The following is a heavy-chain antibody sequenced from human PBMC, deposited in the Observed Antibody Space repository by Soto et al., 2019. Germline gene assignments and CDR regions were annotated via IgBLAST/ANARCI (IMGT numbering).Heavy chain of an antibody. D-gene: IGHD3-3*01. Sequence: RLSCAASEFTFNNYAMTWVRQTPGKGLEWVAGISGPGGRTYYADSVKGRFTISRDNSKNTLFLQMNGLRGEDTAVYYCAKVESYDFWGGYDYYDYSHYGMDVWGQGTTVTVYS. CDR1: EFTFNNYA. CDR3: AKVESYDFWGGYDYYDYSHYGMDV. CDR2: ISGPGGRT. V-gene: IGHV3-23*01. J-gene: IGHJ6*02.